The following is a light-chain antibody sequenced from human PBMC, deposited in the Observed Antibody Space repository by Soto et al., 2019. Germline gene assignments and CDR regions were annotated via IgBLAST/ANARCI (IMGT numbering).Light chain of an antibody. Sequence: EIVLTQSPGTLSLSPGERATLSCRASQSVSNNYLAWYQHRPGQAPRLLIFGASTRATGIPARFSGGGSGTDFTLTISSLQSEDFALYFCQQYKNWPRTFGQGTKVDI. CDR1: QSVSNN. J-gene: IGKJ1*01. CDR2: GAS. V-gene: IGKV3-15*01. CDR3: QQYKNWPRT.